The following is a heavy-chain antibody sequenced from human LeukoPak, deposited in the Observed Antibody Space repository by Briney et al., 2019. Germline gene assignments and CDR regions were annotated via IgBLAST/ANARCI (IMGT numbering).Heavy chain of an antibody. J-gene: IGHJ3*02. CDR1: GASVSSGSYY. Sequence: PSETLSLTCAVSGASVSSGSYYWSWIRQPPGRGLEWIGYVYYSGSTDYNPSLKSRVTISVDTSKNQFSLKLSSVSAADTAIYYCARDLIVGADEAFDIWGQGTMVTVSS. D-gene: IGHD1-26*01. V-gene: IGHV4-61*01. CDR3: ARDLIVGADEAFDI. CDR2: VYYSGST.